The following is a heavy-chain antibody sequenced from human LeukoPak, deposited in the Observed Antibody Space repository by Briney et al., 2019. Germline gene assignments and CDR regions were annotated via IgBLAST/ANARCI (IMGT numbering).Heavy chain of an antibody. J-gene: IGHJ4*02. CDR3: ARALHYLDY. CDR1: GFTVSTNY. Sequence: PGGSLRLSCAASGFTVSTNYMSWVRQAPGKGLEWVAVIWYDGSSIYYADSVRGRFTISRDNSKNTLYLQMNSLRAEDTAVYYCARALHYLDYWGQGTLVTVSS. V-gene: IGHV3-33*08. CDR2: IWYDGSSI.